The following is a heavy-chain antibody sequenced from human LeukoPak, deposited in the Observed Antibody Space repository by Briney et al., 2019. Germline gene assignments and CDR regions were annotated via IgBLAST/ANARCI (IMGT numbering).Heavy chain of an antibody. Sequence: SETLSLTCTVSGGSISSYYWSWIWQPPGKGLEWIGYIYYSGSTNYNPSLKSRVTISVDTSKNQLSLKLTSVTAADTAVYYCARASSGWYSLFDYWGQGTLVTVSS. V-gene: IGHV4-59*01. CDR3: ARASSGWYSLFDY. CDR1: GGSISSYY. D-gene: IGHD6-19*01. CDR2: IYYSGST. J-gene: IGHJ4*02.